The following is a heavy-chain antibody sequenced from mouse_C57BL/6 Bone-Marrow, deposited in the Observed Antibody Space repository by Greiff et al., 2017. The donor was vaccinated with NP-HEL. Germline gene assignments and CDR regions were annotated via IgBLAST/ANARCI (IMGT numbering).Heavy chain of an antibody. CDR1: GFSLTSYG. CDR2: IWSGGST. CDR3: ARSGDDYQCLYCAMDY. Sequence: QVQLKESGPGLVQPSQSLSITCTASGFSLTSYGVHWVRQSPGKGLEWLGVIWSGGSTDYNAAFISRLSISKDNSKSQVFFNMNSLQADATAIYYRARSGDDYQCLYCAMDYWGQGTTVTVSS. V-gene: IGHV2-2*01. J-gene: IGHJ4*01. D-gene: IGHD2-4*01.